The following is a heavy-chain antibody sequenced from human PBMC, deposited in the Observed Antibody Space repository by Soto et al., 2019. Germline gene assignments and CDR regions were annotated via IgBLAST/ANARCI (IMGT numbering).Heavy chain of an antibody. CDR1: GFTFSSYA. J-gene: IGHJ4*02. CDR2: ISGSGGST. V-gene: IGHV3-23*01. CDR3: AKDIGPQYEGLNTFDN. Sequence: PGGSLRLSCAASGFTFSSYAMSWVRQAPGKGLEWVSAISGSGGSTYYVDSVKGRFTFSRDNSSNTLYLQMNSLRAEDTALFSCAKDIGPQYEGLNTFDNWGKGNLVTLS. D-gene: IGHD2-15*01.